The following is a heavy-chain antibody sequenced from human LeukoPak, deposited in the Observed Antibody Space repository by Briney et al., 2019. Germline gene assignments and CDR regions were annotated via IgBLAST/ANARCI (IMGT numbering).Heavy chain of an antibody. CDR3: ARDLYSSSWYRVPFY. Sequence: GRSLRLSCAASGFTFSSYGMHWVRQAPGKGLEWVAVISYDGSNKYYADSVKGRFTISRDNAKNSLYLQMNSLRAEGTAVYYCARDLYSSSWYRVPFYWGQGTLVTVSS. D-gene: IGHD6-13*01. J-gene: IGHJ4*02. CDR2: ISYDGSNK. CDR1: GFTFSSYG. V-gene: IGHV3-30*03.